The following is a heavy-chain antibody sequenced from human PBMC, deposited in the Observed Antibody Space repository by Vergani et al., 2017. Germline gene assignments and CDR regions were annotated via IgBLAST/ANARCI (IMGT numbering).Heavy chain of an antibody. Sequence: QVQLVQSGAEVKKPGASVKVSCKVSGYTLTELSMHWVRQAPGKGLEWMGGFDPEDGETIYAQKFQGRVTMTEDTSTDTAYMELSRLRSDDTAVYYCASDPNSRIAAAGTLGYWGQGTLVTVSS. CDR2: FDPEDGET. CDR3: ASDPNSRIAAAGTLGY. V-gene: IGHV1-24*01. CDR1: GYTLTELS. D-gene: IGHD6-13*01. J-gene: IGHJ4*02.